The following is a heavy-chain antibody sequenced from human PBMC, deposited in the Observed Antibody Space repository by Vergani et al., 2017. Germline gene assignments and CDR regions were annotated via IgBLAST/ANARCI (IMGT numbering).Heavy chain of an antibody. J-gene: IGHJ4*02. Sequence: VQLVESGGGVVQPGGSLRLSCAASGFTFSSYSMNWVRQAPGKGLEWVSYISSSSSTIYYADSVKGRFTISRDNAKNSLYLQMNSLRDEDTAVYYCARGRVNWVELREGFYYWGQGTLVTVSS. CDR2: ISSSSSTI. CDR3: ARGRVNWVELREGFYY. CDR1: GFTFSSYS. D-gene: IGHD1-7*01. V-gene: IGHV3-48*02.